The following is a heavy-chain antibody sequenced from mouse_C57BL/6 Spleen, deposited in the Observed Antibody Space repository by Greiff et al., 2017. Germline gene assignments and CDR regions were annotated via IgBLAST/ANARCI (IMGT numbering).Heavy chain of an antibody. CDR1: GYTFTSYW. V-gene: IGHV1-69*01. CDR2: IDPSDSYT. J-gene: IGHJ2*01. D-gene: IGHD3-3*01. Sequence: QVQLQQPGAELVMPGASVKLSCKASGYTFTSYWMHWVKQRPGQGLEWLGEIDPSDSYTNYNQKFKGKSTLTVDKSSSTAYMQLSSLTSEDSAVYYCARGGDRDGAPYYFDYWGQGTTLTVSS. CDR3: ARGGDRDGAPYYFDY.